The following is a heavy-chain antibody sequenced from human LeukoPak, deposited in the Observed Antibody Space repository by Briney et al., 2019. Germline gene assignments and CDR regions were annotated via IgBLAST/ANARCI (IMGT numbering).Heavy chain of an antibody. CDR2: ISYDGSNK. D-gene: IGHD1-26*01. J-gene: IGHJ4*02. CDR3: ARNSGSYVGGYFGY. Sequence: PGGSLRLSCAASGFTFSSYAMHWVRQAPGKGLEWVAVISYDGSNKYYADSVKGRFTISRDNSKNTLYLQMNSLRAEDTAVYYCARNSGSYVGGYFGYWGQGTLVTVSS. V-gene: IGHV3-30-3*01. CDR1: GFTFSSYA.